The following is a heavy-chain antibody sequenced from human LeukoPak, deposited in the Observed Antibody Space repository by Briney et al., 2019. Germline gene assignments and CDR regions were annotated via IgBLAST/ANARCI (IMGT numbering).Heavy chain of an antibody. V-gene: IGHV3-30*18. CDR2: ISYDGSNT. D-gene: IGHD3-10*01. CDR1: GFTFGSYG. CDR3: AKPFGDPWDYFDY. J-gene: IGHJ4*02. Sequence: GRSLRLSCAASGFTFGSYGMHWVRQAPGKGLEWVAVISYDGSNTYYADSVKGRFTISRDNSKNTLYLQMNSLRAEDTAVYYCAKPFGDPWDYFDYWGQGTLVPVSS.